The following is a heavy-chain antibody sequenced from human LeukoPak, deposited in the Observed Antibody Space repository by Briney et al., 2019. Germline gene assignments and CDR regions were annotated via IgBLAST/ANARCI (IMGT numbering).Heavy chain of an antibody. D-gene: IGHD2-21*01. Sequence: GGSLRLSCVDSGFTFTIHTMNWVRQAPGKGLEWVSSISRSSDNLRYADSVKGRFTISRDNAKNSLYLQMNSLRAEDTALYYCTTEFSVVANFDYWGQGTLVTVSS. CDR3: TTEFSVVANFDY. V-gene: IGHV3-21*01. J-gene: IGHJ4*02. CDR1: GFTFTIHT. CDR2: ISRSSDNL.